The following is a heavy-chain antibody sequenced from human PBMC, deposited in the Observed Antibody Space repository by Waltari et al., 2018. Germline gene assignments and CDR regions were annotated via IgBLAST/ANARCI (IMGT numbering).Heavy chain of an antibody. J-gene: IGHJ3*02. CDR2: IYHSGST. CDR3: ARPRSGSYLDDAFDI. Sequence: QVQLQESGPGLVKPSETLSLTCAVSGYSISSGYYWGWIRQPPGKGLEWIGSIYHSGSTYYNPDLKRRVNISVDTSKNQFSLKLSFVTAPDTAVYYCARPRSGSYLDDAFDIWGQGTMVTVSS. V-gene: IGHV4-38-2*01. CDR1: GYSISSGYY. D-gene: IGHD1-26*01.